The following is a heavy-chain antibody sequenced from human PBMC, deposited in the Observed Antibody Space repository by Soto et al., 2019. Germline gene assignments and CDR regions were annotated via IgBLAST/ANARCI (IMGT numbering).Heavy chain of an antibody. J-gene: IGHJ4*02. V-gene: IGHV1-46*01. Sequence: ASVKVSCKASGYTFTQYYVHWVRQAPGHGLEWVGIINPKNTNTNYAQKFQGRVTMTRDTPTSTVYLELSSLRSEDTAVYYCARSGQSDFWSGIGDYWGQGSLVTVPS. D-gene: IGHD3-3*01. CDR2: INPKNTNT. CDR3: ARSGQSDFWSGIGDY. CDR1: GYTFTQYY.